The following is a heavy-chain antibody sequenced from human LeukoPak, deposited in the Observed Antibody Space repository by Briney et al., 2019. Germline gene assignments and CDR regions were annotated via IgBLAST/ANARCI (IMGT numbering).Heavy chain of an antibody. CDR2: INPDSGGT. V-gene: IGHV1-2*02. J-gene: IGHJ4*02. D-gene: IGHD3-10*01. Sequence: ASVKVSCKASGYTFTDYYMHWVRQAPGQGLEWMGWINPDSGGTRYSQKFQGRVTMTRDTSINTVYMELSRLRSDDTAVYYCARDRYYGSGSYNYFDYWGQGTLVTVSS. CDR1: GYTFTDYY. CDR3: ARDRYYGSGSYNYFDY.